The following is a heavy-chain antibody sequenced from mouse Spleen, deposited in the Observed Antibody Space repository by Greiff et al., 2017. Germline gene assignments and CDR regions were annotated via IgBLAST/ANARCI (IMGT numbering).Heavy chain of an antibody. CDR2: IWSGGST. CDR3: ARGGYAYYHVPYAMDY. CDR1: GFSLTSYG. D-gene: IGHD2-10*01. J-gene: IGHJ4*01. V-gene: IGHV2-2*01. Sequence: VQVVESGPGLVQPSQSLSITCTVSGFSLTSYGVHWVRQSPGKGLEWLGVIWSGGSTDYNAAFISRLSISKDNSKSQVFFKMNSLQADDTAIYYCARGGYAYYHVPYAMDYWGQGTSVTVSS.